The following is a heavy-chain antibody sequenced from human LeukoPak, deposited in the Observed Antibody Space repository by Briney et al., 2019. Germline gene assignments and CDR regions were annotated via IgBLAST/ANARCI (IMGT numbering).Heavy chain of an antibody. CDR3: ARGALVATMVGYYFDY. J-gene: IGHJ4*02. V-gene: IGHV3-21*01. D-gene: IGHD5-12*01. Sequence: GGSLRLSCAASGFTFSSYSMNWVRQAPGKWLEWVSSISSSSSYIYYADSVKGRFTISRDNAKNSLYLQMNSLRAEDTAVYYCARGALVATMVGYYFDYWGQGTLVTVSS. CDR2: ISSSSSYI. CDR1: GFTFSSYS.